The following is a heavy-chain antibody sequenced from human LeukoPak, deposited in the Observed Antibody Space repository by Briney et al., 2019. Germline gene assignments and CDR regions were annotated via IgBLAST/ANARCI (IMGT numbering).Heavy chain of an antibody. D-gene: IGHD7-27*01. CDR3: ARVPKLGNNWFDP. V-gene: IGHV1-2*06. Sequence: APVKVSCKASGYTFTGYYMHWVRQAPGQGLEWMGRINPNSGGTNYAQKFQGRVTMTRDTSISTAYMELSRLRSDDTAMYYCARVPKLGNNWFDPWGQGTLVTVSS. CDR2: INPNSGGT. CDR1: GYTFTGYY. J-gene: IGHJ5*02.